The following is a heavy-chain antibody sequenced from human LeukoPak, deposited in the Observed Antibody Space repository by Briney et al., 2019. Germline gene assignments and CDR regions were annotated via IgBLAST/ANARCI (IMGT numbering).Heavy chain of an antibody. Sequence: GGSLRLSCAASGFTFSSYAMSWVRQAPGKGLEWVSAISGSGGSTYYADSVKGRFTIYRDNSKNTLYLQMNSLRAEDTAVYYCAKDVGQQLVRGTFDIWGQGRMVTVSS. CDR2: ISGSGGST. J-gene: IGHJ3*02. V-gene: IGHV3-23*01. CDR1: GFTFSSYA. D-gene: IGHD6-13*01. CDR3: AKDVGQQLVRGTFDI.